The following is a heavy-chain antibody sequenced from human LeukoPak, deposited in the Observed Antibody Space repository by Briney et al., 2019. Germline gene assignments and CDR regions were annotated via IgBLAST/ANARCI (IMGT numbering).Heavy chain of an antibody. D-gene: IGHD6-19*01. CDR3: ARGIRSHPGWSHFDY. CDR1: GFTFSSYS. J-gene: IGHJ4*02. Sequence: PGGSLRLSCAASGFTFSSYSMNWVRQAPGKGLEWVSSISSSSSYIYYADSVKGRFSISRDNAKNSLYLQMNRLRAEDTALYYCARGIRSHPGWSHFDYWGQGILVTVSS. CDR2: ISSSSSYI. V-gene: IGHV3-21*04.